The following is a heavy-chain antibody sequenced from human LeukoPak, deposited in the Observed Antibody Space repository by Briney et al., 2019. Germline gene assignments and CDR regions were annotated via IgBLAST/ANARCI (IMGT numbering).Heavy chain of an antibody. Sequence: GGSLRLSCAASGFTVSSIYMSWVREAPGEGVEWVSVIYSGGKTYYVDSVKGRFTISRDNSKNTLYLQMNSLRAEDTAVYYCARGGGYYDSSGNFDYWGQGTLVTVSS. J-gene: IGHJ4*02. CDR1: GFTVSSIY. CDR2: IYSGGKT. D-gene: IGHD3-22*01. V-gene: IGHV3-53*01. CDR3: ARGGGYYDSSGNFDY.